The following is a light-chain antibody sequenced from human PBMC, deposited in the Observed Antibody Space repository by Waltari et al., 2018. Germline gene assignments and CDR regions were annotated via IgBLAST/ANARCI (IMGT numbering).Light chain of an antibody. Sequence: DIVMTQSPDSLAVSLGERATINRKSSPSVLSSSNNKNYLAWYQQKPGQPPKVLIYWASTRESGVPDRFSGGGSGTDFTLTVSSLQAEDVAVYYCQQYYTAPRTFGQGTRLQI. CDR2: WAS. V-gene: IGKV4-1*01. J-gene: IGKJ5*01. CDR1: PSVLSSSNNKNY. CDR3: QQYYTAPRT.